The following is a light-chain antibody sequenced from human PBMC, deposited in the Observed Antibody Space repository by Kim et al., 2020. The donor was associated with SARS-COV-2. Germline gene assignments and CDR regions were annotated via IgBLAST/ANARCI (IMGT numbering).Light chain of an antibody. CDR2: VYSNGAH. CDR3: QTWGTGIQV. J-gene: IGLJ2*01. V-gene: IGLV4-69*01. Sequence: ASVKLTCSVSSEHADYSVAWHQQKPERGPQFLMRVYSNGAHKKGDGIPDRFSGSSSGADRYLIISSLQSEDEADYFCQTWGTGIQVFGGGTQLTVL. CDR1: SEHADYS.